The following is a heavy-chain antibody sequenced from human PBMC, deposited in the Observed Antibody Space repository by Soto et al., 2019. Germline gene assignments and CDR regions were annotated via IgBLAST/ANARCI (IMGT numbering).Heavy chain of an antibody. CDR3: ARGSPSAYYDFWSCYFGMGG. V-gene: IGHV4-34*01. J-gene: IGHJ6*02. CDR2: INHSGST. Sequence: QVQLQQWGPGLLQPSETLSLTCAVYGGSFSGYYWSWIRQHPGKGLEWIGEINHSGSTNYNPSLKSRVTISLDTSKHHFSLKLCSVTAADTAVYYCARGSPSAYYDFWSCYFGMGGWGQGTTVTVS. D-gene: IGHD3-3*01. CDR1: GGSFSGYY.